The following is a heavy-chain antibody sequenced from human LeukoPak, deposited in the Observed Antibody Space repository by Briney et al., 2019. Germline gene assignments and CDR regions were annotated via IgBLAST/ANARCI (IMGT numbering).Heavy chain of an antibody. D-gene: IGHD5-18*01. CDR2: IYGGGST. J-gene: IGHJ6*03. CDR3: AKNTAMAYYYYYYMDV. CDR1: GFTVSSNY. Sequence: GGSLRLSCAASGFTVSSNYMSWVRQAPGKGLEWVSVIYGGGSTYYADSVKGRFTISRDNSKNTLYLQMNSLRAEDTAVYYCAKNTAMAYYYYYYMDVWGKGTTVTVSS. V-gene: IGHV3-66*02.